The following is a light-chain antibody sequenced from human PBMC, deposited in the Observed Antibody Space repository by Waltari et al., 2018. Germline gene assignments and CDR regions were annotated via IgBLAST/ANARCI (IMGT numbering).Light chain of an antibody. V-gene: IGKV4-1*01. CDR1: QSVLYSSNNKNY. CDR2: WAS. J-gene: IGKJ2*01. CDR3: QQYYNTPYT. Sequence: DIVMTQSPDSQAVSLGERATINCKSSQSVLYSSNNKNYLAWYQQKPGQPPKLLIYWASTRESGVPDRFSGSGSGTDFTLTISSLQAEDVAVYFCQQYYNTPYTFGQGTKLEIK.